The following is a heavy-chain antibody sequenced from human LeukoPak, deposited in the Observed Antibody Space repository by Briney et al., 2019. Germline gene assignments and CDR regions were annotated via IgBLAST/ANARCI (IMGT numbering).Heavy chain of an antibody. D-gene: IGHD5/OR15-5a*01. Sequence: GGSLRLSCAASGFTFSSYSINWVRQAPGKGLEWVSSISSSSSYIHYADSVKGRFTISRDNAKNSLDLQMNSLRAEDTAVYYCARDVWSVYDRGSYYYYGMDVWGQGTTVTVSS. CDR1: GFTFSSYS. CDR2: ISSSSSYI. J-gene: IGHJ6*02. CDR3: ARDVWSVYDRGSYYYYGMDV. V-gene: IGHV3-21*01.